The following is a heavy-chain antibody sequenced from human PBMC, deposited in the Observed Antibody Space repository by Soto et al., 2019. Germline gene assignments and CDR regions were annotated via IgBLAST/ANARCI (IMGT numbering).Heavy chain of an antibody. V-gene: IGHV3-7*05. CDR2: IRQDGSQI. CDR1: GFTFSDYW. CDR3: ARVVIGSYCTGVGHFDF. J-gene: IGHJ4*02. Sequence: PGGSLRLSCEASGFTFSDYWMICVRQAPGRGLEWVANIRQDGSQINSVDSVKGRFTISRDNAKNSLFLQMNSLRAEDTALYYCARVVIGSYCTGVGHFDFWGQGALVTVSS. D-gene: IGHD1-26*01.